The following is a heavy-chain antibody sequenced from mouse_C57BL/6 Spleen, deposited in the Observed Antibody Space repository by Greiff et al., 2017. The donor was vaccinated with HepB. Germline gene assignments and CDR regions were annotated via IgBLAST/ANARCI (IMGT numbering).Heavy chain of an antibody. D-gene: IGHD1-1*01. Sequence: SGAELVRPGASVTLSCKASGYTFTDYEMHWVKQTPVHGLEWIGAIDPETGGTAYNQKFKGKAILTADKSSSTAYMELRSLTSEDSAVYYCTRGDYGSSYYFDYWGQGTTLTVSS. CDR2: IDPETGGT. CDR3: TRGDYGSSYYFDY. V-gene: IGHV1-15*01. J-gene: IGHJ2*01. CDR1: GYTFTDYE.